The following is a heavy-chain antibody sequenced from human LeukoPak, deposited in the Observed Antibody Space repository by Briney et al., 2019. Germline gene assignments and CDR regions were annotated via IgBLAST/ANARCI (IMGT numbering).Heavy chain of an antibody. J-gene: IGHJ3*02. CDR2: IYHSGST. CDR1: GGSISSSNW. D-gene: IGHD6-6*01. V-gene: IGHV4-4*02. CDR3: ARDESQEGSSPSYAFDI. Sequence: SETLSLTCAVSGGSISSSNWWSWVRQPPGKGLEWIGEIYHSGSTNYNPSLKSRVTISLDKSKNHFSLKLSSVTAADTAVYYCARDESQEGSSPSYAFDIWGQGTMVTVSS.